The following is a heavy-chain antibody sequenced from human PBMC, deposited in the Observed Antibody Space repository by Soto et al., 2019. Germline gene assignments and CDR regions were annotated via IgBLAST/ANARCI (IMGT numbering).Heavy chain of an antibody. D-gene: IGHD4-17*01. V-gene: IGHV3-48*03. CDR2: ISSSGSTI. J-gene: IGHJ4*02. CDR1: GFTFSNYE. CDR3: ARESLGGDYPLDY. Sequence: GGSLRLSCAASGFTFSNYEMNWVRQAPGKGLEGVSYISSSGSTIYYADSVKGRFTISRDNAKSSLFLQVSSLRADDTAIYYCARESLGGDYPLDYWGQGTLVTVSS.